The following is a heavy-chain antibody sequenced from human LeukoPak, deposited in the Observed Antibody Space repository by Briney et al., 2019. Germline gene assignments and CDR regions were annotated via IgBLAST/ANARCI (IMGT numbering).Heavy chain of an antibody. CDR1: GFTFSSYW. J-gene: IGHJ4*02. V-gene: IGHV3-7*01. D-gene: IGHD2-2*02. Sequence: GGSLRLSCAASGFTFSSYWMTWVRQAPGKGLEWVANIKQDGSEAYYVDSVKGRFTVSRDNAKNSLYLQLNSLGAEDTAVYYCAKDLIYCSSTSCYTPTDEADYWGQGTLVTVSS. CDR3: AKDLIYCSSTSCYTPTDEADY. CDR2: IKQDGSEA.